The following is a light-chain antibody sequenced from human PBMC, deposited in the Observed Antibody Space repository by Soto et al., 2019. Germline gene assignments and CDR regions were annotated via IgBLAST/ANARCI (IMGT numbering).Light chain of an antibody. Sequence: DLQMTQSPSSLSASVGDRVTITCRASQGISNYLAWYQQQPGKVPKLLIYVASTLQSGVPSRFSGSASGTDFTLTISSLQPEDVATYYCQKYNSPPWTFGQGTKVEIK. CDR3: QKYNSPPWT. J-gene: IGKJ1*01. CDR2: VAS. CDR1: QGISNY. V-gene: IGKV1-27*01.